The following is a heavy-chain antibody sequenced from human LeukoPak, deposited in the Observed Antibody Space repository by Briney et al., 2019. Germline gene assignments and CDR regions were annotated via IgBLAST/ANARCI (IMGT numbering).Heavy chain of an antibody. CDR1: GFTVSSNY. Sequence: PGGSLRLSCAASGFTVSSNYMSWVRQAPGKGLEWVSYISSSSSTIYYADSVKGRFTISRDNAKNSLYLQMNSLRAEDTAVYYCAREGLWFGETFADYWGQGTLVTVSS. V-gene: IGHV3-48*04. CDR3: AREGLWFGETFADY. CDR2: ISSSSSTI. J-gene: IGHJ4*02. D-gene: IGHD3-10*01.